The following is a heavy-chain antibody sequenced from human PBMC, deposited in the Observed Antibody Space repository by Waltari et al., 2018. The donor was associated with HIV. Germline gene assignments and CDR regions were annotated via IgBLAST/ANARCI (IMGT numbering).Heavy chain of an antibody. CDR1: GFTFTTYA. CDR3: AKGRLTTTSFDY. Sequence: EVQLLESGGDLVQPGGSLRLSCAGSGFTFTTYAMAWVHQAPGKGPEWVSGIYGSGGRAYYSDSVRGRFTISRDDSKNTLYLQMNSLRTEDAAVYYCAKGRLTTTSFDYWGQGTLVTVSS. V-gene: IGHV3-23*01. J-gene: IGHJ4*02. CDR2: IYGSGGRA. D-gene: IGHD4-17*01.